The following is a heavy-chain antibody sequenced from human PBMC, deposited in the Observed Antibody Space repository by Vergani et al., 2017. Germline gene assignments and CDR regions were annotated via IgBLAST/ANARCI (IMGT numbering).Heavy chain of an antibody. V-gene: IGHV4-39*01. D-gene: IGHD5-18*01. J-gene: IGHJ4*02. Sequence: QMQLQESGPGLVKPSETLSLSCTVSGDSISTSSYAWGWIRQSPGRGLEWIGSVYQSGNTFYNPSFKSRVTISVDTSNDQFSLRLASMAAADTAMYFCARQSAMIISQGHFDDWGQGVLVTVSS. CDR2: VYQSGNT. CDR3: ARQSAMIISQGHFDD. CDR1: GDSISTSSYA.